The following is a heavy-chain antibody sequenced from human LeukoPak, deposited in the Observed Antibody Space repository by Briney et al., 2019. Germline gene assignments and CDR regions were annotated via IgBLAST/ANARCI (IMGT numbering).Heavy chain of an antibody. CDR3: ATRNIAGSYIRY. D-gene: IGHD3-10*01. CDR1: GGSISSSNR. CDR2: IYHSGST. V-gene: IGHV4-4*02. J-gene: IGHJ4*02. Sequence: SETLSLTCAVSGGSISSSNRWSWVRQPPGKGLEWIGEIYHSGSTNYNPSLKSRVTILVDKSKNQFSLKLSSVTAADTAVYYCATRNIAGSYIRYWGQGTLVTVSS.